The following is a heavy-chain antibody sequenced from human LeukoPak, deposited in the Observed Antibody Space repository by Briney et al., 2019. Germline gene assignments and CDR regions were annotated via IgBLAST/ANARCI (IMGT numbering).Heavy chain of an antibody. CDR2: VKQDESEI. CDR1: GFTFSDYW. CDR3: AREGRGYYVDN. J-gene: IGHJ4*02. V-gene: IGHV3-7*01. Sequence: GGSLRLSCAASGFTFSDYWMSWVRQAPGKGLEWVANVKQDESEIYYVESVKGRFSISRDNAKNSLYLHMIGLRVEDAAVYYCAREGRGYYVDNWGQGTLITVSS. D-gene: IGHD5-24*01.